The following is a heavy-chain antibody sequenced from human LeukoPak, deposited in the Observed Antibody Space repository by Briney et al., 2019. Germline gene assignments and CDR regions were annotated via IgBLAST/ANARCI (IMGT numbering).Heavy chain of an antibody. D-gene: IGHD3-9*01. J-gene: IGHJ4*02. CDR2: IHHIGTTT. V-gene: IGHV4-59*11. CDR3: ARVHYDILTFDY. CDR1: GGSISSHY. Sequence: PSETLSLTCTVSGGSISSHYWSWIRQPPGKAPEWIGYIHHIGTTTNYNPSLESRVTMSLDTSTNQFSLKLTSVTAADTAVYYCARVHYDILTFDYWGQGTLVTVSS.